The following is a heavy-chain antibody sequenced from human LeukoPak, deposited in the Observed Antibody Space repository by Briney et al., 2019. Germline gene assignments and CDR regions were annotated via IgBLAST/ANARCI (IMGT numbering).Heavy chain of an antibody. D-gene: IGHD2-15*01. V-gene: IGHV4-34*01. CDR1: GGSFSGYY. J-gene: IGHJ4*02. CDR2: INHSGST. Sequence: SETLSLTCAVYGGSFSGYYWSWIRQPPGKGLEWIGEINHSGSTNYNPSLESRVTISVDTSKNQFSLKLSSVTAADTAVYYCARRYCSGGSCYAEFDYWGQGTLVTVSS. CDR3: ARRYCSGGSCYAEFDY.